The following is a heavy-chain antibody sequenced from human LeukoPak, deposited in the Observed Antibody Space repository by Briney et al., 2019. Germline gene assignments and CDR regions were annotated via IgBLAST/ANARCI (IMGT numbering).Heavy chain of an antibody. Sequence: GGSLRLSCAASGFSFDDYGMSWVRQAPGKGLEWVANIKQDGSEKYYVDSVKGRFTISRDNAKNSLYLQMNSLRAEDTAVYYCARYIAAAGYFDYWGQGTLVTVSS. V-gene: IGHV3-7*01. D-gene: IGHD6-13*01. CDR3: ARYIAAAGYFDY. J-gene: IGHJ4*02. CDR1: GFSFDDYG. CDR2: IKQDGSEK.